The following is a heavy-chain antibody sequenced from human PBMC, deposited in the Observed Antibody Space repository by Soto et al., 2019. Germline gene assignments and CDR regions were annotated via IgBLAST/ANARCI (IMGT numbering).Heavy chain of an antibody. Sequence: SETLSLTCTVSGGSISSSSYYWGWIRQPPGKGLEWIGSIYYSGSTYYNPSLKSRVTISVDTSKNQFSLKLSSVTAADTAVYYCARSESLDYDYIWGSYRFCWFDPWGQGTLVTVSS. CDR3: ARSESLDYDYIWGSYRFCWFDP. CDR2: IYYSGST. V-gene: IGHV4-39*01. CDR1: GGSISSSSYY. D-gene: IGHD3-16*02. J-gene: IGHJ5*02.